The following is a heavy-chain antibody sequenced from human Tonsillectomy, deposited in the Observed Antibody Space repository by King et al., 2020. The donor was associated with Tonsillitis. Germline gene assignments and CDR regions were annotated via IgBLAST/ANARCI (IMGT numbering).Heavy chain of an antibody. Sequence: VQLVESGGGVVQPGRSLRLSCAASGFTFSSYDMYWVRQTPGKGLEWVAVILYDGSNKYYADAVTGRFTISRDNSKSKVYLQMNSLRDEDKAVYYCARDRDGYIFDYWGQGTLVTVSS. CDR2: ILYDGSNK. D-gene: IGHD5-24*01. J-gene: IGHJ4*02. V-gene: IGHV3-33*05. CDR1: GFTFSSYD. CDR3: ARDRDGYIFDY.